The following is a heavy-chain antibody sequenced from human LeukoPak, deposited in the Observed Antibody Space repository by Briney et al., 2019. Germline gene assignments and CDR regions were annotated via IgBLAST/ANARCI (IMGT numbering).Heavy chain of an antibody. J-gene: IGHJ6*03. D-gene: IGHD6-13*01. V-gene: IGHV4-34*01. CDR1: GGSFSGYY. Sequence: SETLSLTCAVYGGSFSGYYWSWIRQPPGKGLEWIGEINHSGSTNYNPSLKSRVTISVDTSKNQFSLKLSSVTAADTAVYYCARGRGDSSSWYGYYYYMDVWGKGTTVTVSS. CDR2: INHSGST. CDR3: ARGRGDSSSWYGYYYYMDV.